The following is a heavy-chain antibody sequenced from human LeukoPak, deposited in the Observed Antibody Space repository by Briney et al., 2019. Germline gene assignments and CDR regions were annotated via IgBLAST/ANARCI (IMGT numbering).Heavy chain of an antibody. V-gene: IGHV3-30*01. CDR3: ARDRVPEAPTYYFDY. D-gene: IGHD3-10*01. Sequence: PGGSLRLSCAASGFTFSSYAMHWVRQAPGKGLEWVAVISYDGSNKYYADSVKGRFTISRDNSKNTLYLQMNSLRAEDTAVYYCARDRVPEAPTYYFDYWGQGTLVTVSS. CDR2: ISYDGSNK. J-gene: IGHJ4*02. CDR1: GFTFSSYA.